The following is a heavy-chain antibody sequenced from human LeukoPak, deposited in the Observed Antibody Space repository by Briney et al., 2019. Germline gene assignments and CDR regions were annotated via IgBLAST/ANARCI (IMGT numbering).Heavy chain of an antibody. V-gene: IGHV3-7*01. D-gene: IGHD3-10*01. CDR1: GFTFSSYW. J-gene: IGHJ5*02. CDR2: IKQDGSEK. Sequence: GGSLRLSCAASGFTFSSYWMSWVRQAPGEGLEWVANIKQDGSEKYYVDSVKGRLTISRDDAKNTVDLQMNSLRGEDTAVYYCVRGRGSYGWFDPWGQGTLVTVSS. CDR3: VRGRGSYGWFDP.